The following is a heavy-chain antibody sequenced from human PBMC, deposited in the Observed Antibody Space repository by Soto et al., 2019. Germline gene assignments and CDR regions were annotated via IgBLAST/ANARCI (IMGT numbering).Heavy chain of an antibody. V-gene: IGHV1-8*01. CDR3: ARPITGTTNAFDI. CDR1: GYTFTSYD. Sequence: ASLKVYCKASGYTFTSYDINWVRQATGQGLEWMGWMNPNSGNTGYAQKFQGRVTMTRNTSISTAYMELSSLRSEDTAVYYCARPITGTTNAFDIWGQGTMVTVSS. CDR2: MNPNSGNT. D-gene: IGHD1-7*01. J-gene: IGHJ3*02.